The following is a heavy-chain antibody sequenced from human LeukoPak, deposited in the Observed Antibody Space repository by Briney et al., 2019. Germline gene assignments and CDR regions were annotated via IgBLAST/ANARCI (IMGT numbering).Heavy chain of an antibody. CDR1: GFTLRNYW. Sequence: PGGSLRLSCAASGFTLRNYWMSWVRQAPGKGLEWVANIRQDGVEKHYVDSVKGRFTISRDNAKNSLYLQMSSLRAEDTAVYYCARVGYSSGPFDYWGQGTLVTVSS. D-gene: IGHD5-18*01. CDR2: IRQDGVEK. J-gene: IGHJ4*02. V-gene: IGHV3-7*01. CDR3: ARVGYSSGPFDY.